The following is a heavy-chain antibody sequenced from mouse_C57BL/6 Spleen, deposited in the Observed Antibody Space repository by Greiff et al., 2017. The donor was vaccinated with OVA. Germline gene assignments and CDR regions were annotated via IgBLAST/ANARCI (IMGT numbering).Heavy chain of an antibody. V-gene: IGHV5-17*01. D-gene: IGHD1-1*01. Sequence: VQLKESGGGLVKPGGSLKLSCAASGFTFSDYGMHWVRQAPEKGLEWVAYISSGSSTIYYADTVKGRFTITTDNAKTSRFLQMTSLRSEDTAMYYCARGFYYYGSSYGYFEVWGTGTTVTVSS. CDR2: ISSGSSTI. CDR3: ARGFYYYGSSYGYFEV. J-gene: IGHJ1*03. CDR1: GFTFSDYG.